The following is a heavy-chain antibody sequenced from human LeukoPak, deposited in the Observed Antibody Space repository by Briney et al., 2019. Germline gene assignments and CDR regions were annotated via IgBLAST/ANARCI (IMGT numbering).Heavy chain of an antibody. V-gene: IGHV1-2*02. Sequence: ASVKVSCKASRYTFTGYYMHWVRQAPGQGLEWMGWINPNSGATNYAQKFQGRVTMTRDTSISTAYMELSRLRSDDTAAYYCARGPGGGYDWLGYWGQGTLVTVSS. CDR2: INPNSGAT. CDR3: ARGPGGGYDWLGY. D-gene: IGHD5-12*01. CDR1: RYTFTGYY. J-gene: IGHJ4*02.